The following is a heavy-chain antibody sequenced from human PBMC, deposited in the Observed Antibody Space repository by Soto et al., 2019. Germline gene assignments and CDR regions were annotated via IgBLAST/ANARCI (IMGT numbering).Heavy chain of an antibody. CDR1: GYTFTGYY. Sequence: QVQLVQSGAEVKKPGASVKVSCKASGYTFTGYYMHWVRQAPGQGLEWMGWINPNRGGTNYAQKLQGRVTMTRDPSISTAYKELSRLRSDDTAVYYCGGDPAGRQGGWFDPRGQGTLVTVSS. D-gene: IGHD1-1*01. CDR2: INPNRGGT. V-gene: IGHV1-2*02. J-gene: IGHJ5*02. CDR3: GGDPAGRQGGWFDP.